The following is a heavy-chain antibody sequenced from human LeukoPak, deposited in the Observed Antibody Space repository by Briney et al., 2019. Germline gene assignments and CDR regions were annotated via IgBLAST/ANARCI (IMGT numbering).Heavy chain of an antibody. J-gene: IGHJ4*02. D-gene: IGHD6-6*01. V-gene: IGHV3-21*01. CDR2: ISSSSSYI. CDR3: ARALAARPKYFDY. Sequence: GGSLRLSCAASGFSFSDYNMNWVRQAPGRGLDWVSSISSSSSYIYYADSVKGRFTISRDNAKNSLYLQMNSLRAEDTAVYYCARALAARPKYFDYWGQGTLVTVSS. CDR1: GFSFSDYN.